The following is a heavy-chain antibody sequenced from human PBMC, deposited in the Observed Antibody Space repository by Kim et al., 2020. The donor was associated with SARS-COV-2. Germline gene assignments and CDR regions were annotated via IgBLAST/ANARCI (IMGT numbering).Heavy chain of an antibody. Sequence: SQTLSLTCTVSGGSISSGGYYWSWIRQHPGKGLEWIGYIYYSGSTYYNPSLKSRVTISVDTSKNQFSLKLSSVTAADTAVYYCARDLLYYYDSSGYPGGYGMDVWGQGTTVTVSS. CDR3: ARDLLYYYDSSGYPGGYGMDV. J-gene: IGHJ6*02. D-gene: IGHD3-22*01. CDR2: IYYSGST. V-gene: IGHV4-31*03. CDR1: GGSISSGGYY.